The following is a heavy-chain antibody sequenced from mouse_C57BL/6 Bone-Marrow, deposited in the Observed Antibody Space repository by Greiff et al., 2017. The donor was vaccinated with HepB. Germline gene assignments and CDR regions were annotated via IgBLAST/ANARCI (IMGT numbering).Heavy chain of an antibody. CDR1: GYTFTSYW. CDR2: IDPSDSYT. J-gene: IGHJ1*03. V-gene: IGHV1-69*01. D-gene: IGHD1-1*01. Sequence: VQLQQPGAELVMPGASVKLSCKASGYTFTSYWMHWVKQRPGQGLEWIGEIDPSDSYTNYNQKFKGKSTLTVDKSSSTAYMQLSSLTSEDSAVYYCARDYGSRYFDVWGTGTTVTVS. CDR3: ARDYGSRYFDV.